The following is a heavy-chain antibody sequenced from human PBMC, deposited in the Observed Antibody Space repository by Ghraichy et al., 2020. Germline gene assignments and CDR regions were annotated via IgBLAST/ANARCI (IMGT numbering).Heavy chain of an antibody. CDR3: ARGKGRATTNYYYGMDV. CDR1: GGSFSGYY. V-gene: IGHV4-34*01. CDR2: INHSGST. D-gene: IGHD1-26*01. Sequence: SETLSLTCAVYGGSFSGYYWSWIRQPPGKGREWIGEINHSGSTNYNPSLKSRVTISVDTSKNQFSLKLSSVTAADTAVYYCARGKGRATTNYYYGMDVWGQGTTVTVSS. J-gene: IGHJ6*02.